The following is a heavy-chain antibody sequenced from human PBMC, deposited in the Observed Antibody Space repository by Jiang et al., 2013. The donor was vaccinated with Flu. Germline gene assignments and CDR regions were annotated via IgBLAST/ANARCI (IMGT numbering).Heavy chain of an antibody. CDR1: GGSISSSSYY. Sequence: LLKPSETLSLTCTVSGGSISSSSYYWGWIRQPPGKGLEWIGSIYYSGSTYYNPSLKSRVTISVDTSKNQFSLKLSSVTAADTAVYYCARGGTGYYTIGYQTHYYYYMDVWGKGTTVTVSS. CDR3: ARGGTGYYTIGYQTHYYYYMDV. D-gene: IGHD3/OR15-3a*01. V-gene: IGHV4-39*07. J-gene: IGHJ6*03. CDR2: IYYSGST.